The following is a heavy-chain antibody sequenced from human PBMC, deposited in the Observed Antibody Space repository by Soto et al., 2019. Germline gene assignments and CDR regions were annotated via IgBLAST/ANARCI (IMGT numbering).Heavy chain of an antibody. J-gene: IGHJ6*02. D-gene: IGHD6-13*01. Sequence: ASVKVSCKASGYTFTSYYMHWVRQAPGQGLEWMGIINPSGGSTSYAQKFQGRVTMTRDTSTSTVYMELSSLRSEDTAVYYCARDLLLGTSSSDYYYGMDVWGQGTTVTSP. CDR2: INPSGGST. CDR1: GYTFTSYY. V-gene: IGHV1-46*01. CDR3: ARDLLLGTSSSDYYYGMDV.